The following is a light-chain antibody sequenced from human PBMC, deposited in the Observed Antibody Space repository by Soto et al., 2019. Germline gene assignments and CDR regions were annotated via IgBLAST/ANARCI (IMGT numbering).Light chain of an antibody. Sequence: DIQMTQSPSSLSASVGDRVTITCRASQNIITHLNWYQQATGKAPKILIYAASSLVVGVPSRFSGSGSGTEFTLTIDNLQPEDFSTYYCQQSYTLPLAFGAGTKVDVK. J-gene: IGKJ3*01. CDR1: QNIITH. V-gene: IGKV1-39*01. CDR2: AAS. CDR3: QQSYTLPLA.